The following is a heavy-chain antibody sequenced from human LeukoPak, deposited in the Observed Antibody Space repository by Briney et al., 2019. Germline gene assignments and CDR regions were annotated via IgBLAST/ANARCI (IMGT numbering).Heavy chain of an antibody. Sequence: GRSLRLSCAASGFTFNSYGMHWVRQAPGEGLEWVAVISSDGGNKYYADSVKGRFTISRDNSKNTLYLQMNSLRAEDTAVYYCAKGGYYDSSGYYLFDYWGQGTLVTVSS. D-gene: IGHD3-22*01. CDR1: GFTFNSYG. CDR2: ISSDGGNK. V-gene: IGHV3-30*18. J-gene: IGHJ4*02. CDR3: AKGGYYDSSGYYLFDY.